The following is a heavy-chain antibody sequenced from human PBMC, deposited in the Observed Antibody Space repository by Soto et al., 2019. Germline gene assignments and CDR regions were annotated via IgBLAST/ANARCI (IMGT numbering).Heavy chain of an antibody. D-gene: IGHD2-15*01. Sequence: GGSLRLSCAASGFTFSSYAMSWVRQAPGKGLEWVSAISGSGGSTYYAGSVKGRFTISRDNSKNTLYLQMNSLRAEDTAVYYCAKSGFFRMEDYYYYGMDVWGQGTTVTVSS. CDR2: ISGSGGST. J-gene: IGHJ6*02. CDR1: GFTFSSYA. V-gene: IGHV3-23*01. CDR3: AKSGFFRMEDYYYYGMDV.